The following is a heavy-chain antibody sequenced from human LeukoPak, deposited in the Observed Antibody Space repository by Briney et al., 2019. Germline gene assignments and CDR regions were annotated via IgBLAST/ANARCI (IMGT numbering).Heavy chain of an antibody. CDR1: GFTFSSYE. J-gene: IGHJ4*02. D-gene: IGHD2-15*01. CDR3: ARDRARYCSGGSCYEADY. Sequence: GGSLRLSCAASGFTFSSYEMNWVRQAPGKGLEWVSYISSSGSTIYYADSVKGRFTISRDNAKNSLYLQMNSLRAEDTAVYYCARDRARYCSGGSCYEADYWGQGTLVTVSS. CDR2: ISSSGSTI. V-gene: IGHV3-48*03.